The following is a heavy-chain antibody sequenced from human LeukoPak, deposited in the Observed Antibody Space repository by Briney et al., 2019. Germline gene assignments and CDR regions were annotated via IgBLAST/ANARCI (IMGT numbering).Heavy chain of an antibody. Sequence: SETLSLTCTVSGYSISSGYYWGWIRQPPGKGLEWIGSIYHSGSTYYNPSLKSRVTISVDTSKNQFSLKLSSVTAADTAVYYCARERNYYDSSGYYSWFDPWGQGTLVTVSS. CDR2: IYHSGST. J-gene: IGHJ5*02. CDR3: ARERNYYDSSGYYSWFDP. D-gene: IGHD3-22*01. CDR1: GYSISSGYY. V-gene: IGHV4-38-2*02.